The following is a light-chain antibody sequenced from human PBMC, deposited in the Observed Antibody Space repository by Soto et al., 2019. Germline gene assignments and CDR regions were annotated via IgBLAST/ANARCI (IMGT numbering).Light chain of an antibody. CDR1: SSNIGSNT. CDR2: SNN. CDR3: AACDDSLSGVV. V-gene: IGLV1-44*01. Sequence: QSVLTQPPSASGTPGQRVTISCSGSSSNIGSNTVNWYQQLPGTAPNLLIYSNNKRPSGVPDRFSGSKSGTSASLAISGLQAEDEADYYCAACDDSLSGVVFGGGTKLTVL. J-gene: IGLJ2*01.